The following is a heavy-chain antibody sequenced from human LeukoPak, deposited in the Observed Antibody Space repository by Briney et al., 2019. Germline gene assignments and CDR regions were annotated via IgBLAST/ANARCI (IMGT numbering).Heavy chain of an antibody. Sequence: SETLSLTCAVYGGSFSGYYWSWIRQPPGKGLEWIGEINHSGSTNYNPSLKSRVTISVDTSKNQISLKLSSVTAADTAVYYCAGLGRDGYNCEHGGPYYFDYWGQGTLVTVSS. CDR2: INHSGST. J-gene: IGHJ4*02. V-gene: IGHV4-34*01. CDR3: AGLGRDGYNCEHGGPYYFDY. D-gene: IGHD5-24*01. CDR1: GGSFSGYY.